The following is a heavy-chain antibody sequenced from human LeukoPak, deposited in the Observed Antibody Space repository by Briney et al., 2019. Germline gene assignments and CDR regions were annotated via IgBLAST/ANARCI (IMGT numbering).Heavy chain of an antibody. CDR1: GGTFSSYA. CDR3: ARIAAADDC. D-gene: IGHD6-13*01. Sequence: ASVRVSCKASGGTFSSYAISWVRQAPGQGLEWMGRIIPIFGTANYAQKFQGRVTMTRNTSISTAYMELSSLRSEDTAVYYCARIAAADDCWGQGTLVTVSS. CDR2: IIPIFGTA. V-gene: IGHV1-69*05. J-gene: IGHJ4*02.